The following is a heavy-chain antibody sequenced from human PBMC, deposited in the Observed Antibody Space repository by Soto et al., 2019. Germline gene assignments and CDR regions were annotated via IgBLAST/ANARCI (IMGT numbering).Heavy chain of an antibody. J-gene: IGHJ4*02. CDR2: IYHSGST. Sequence: QVQLQESGPGLGKPSGTLSLTCAVSGGSISSSNWWRWVRQPPGKGLEWIGEIYHSGSTNYNPSLKSRVTISVDKPQNQFSLQLSSVTAADTAVYYCAPVRGWVGAPAYFDYWGQGTLVTVSS. CDR3: APVRGWVGAPAYFDY. D-gene: IGHD1-26*01. CDR1: GGSISSSNW. V-gene: IGHV4-4*02.